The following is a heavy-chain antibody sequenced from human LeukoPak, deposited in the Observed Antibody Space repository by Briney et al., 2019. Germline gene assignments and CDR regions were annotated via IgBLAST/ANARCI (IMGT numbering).Heavy chain of an antibody. V-gene: IGHV3-23*01. J-gene: IGHJ4*02. Sequence: GGSLRLSCAASGFTFSSYAMSWVRQAPGKGLEWVSAISGSGGSTYYAGSVKGRFTISRDNSKNTLYLQMNSLRAEDTAVYYCANSGVRGVIITSFDYWGQGTLVTVSS. CDR2: ISGSGGST. CDR3: ANSGVRGVIITSFDY. CDR1: GFTFSSYA. D-gene: IGHD3-10*01.